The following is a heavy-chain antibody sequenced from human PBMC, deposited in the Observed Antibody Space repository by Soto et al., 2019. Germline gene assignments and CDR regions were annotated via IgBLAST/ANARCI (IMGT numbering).Heavy chain of an antibody. D-gene: IGHD6-19*01. CDR1: GGSFSGYY. CDR3: AGGDTYSSGPTDY. V-gene: IGHV4-34*01. J-gene: IGHJ4*02. Sequence: SEPLSLTCAVYGGSFSGYYWSWIRQPPGKGLEWIGEINHSGSTNYNPSLKSRVTISVDTSKNQFSLKLSSVTAADTAVYYCAGGDTYSSGPTDYWGQGTLVTVSS. CDR2: INHSGST.